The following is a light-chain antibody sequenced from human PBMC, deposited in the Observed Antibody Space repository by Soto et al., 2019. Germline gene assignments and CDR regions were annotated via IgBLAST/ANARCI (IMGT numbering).Light chain of an antibody. CDR2: EVS. CDR1: SSDVGAYGY. CDR3: SSYTTSSTVV. Sequence: QSALTQPASVSGSPGQSITISCTGTSSDVGAYGYVSWYQQHPGTAPKLMIYEVSYRPSGVSNRFSGSKSGNAASLTISGLQAEDEADYYCSSYTTSSTVVFGGGTKLTVL. J-gene: IGLJ2*01. V-gene: IGLV2-14*01.